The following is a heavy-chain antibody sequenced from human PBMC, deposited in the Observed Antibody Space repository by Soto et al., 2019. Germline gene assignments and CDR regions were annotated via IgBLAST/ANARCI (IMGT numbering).Heavy chain of an antibody. CDR1: GFTFSSYA. D-gene: IGHD6-13*01. CDR2: ISGSGGST. Sequence: GGSLRLSCAASGFTFSSYAMSWVRQAPGKGLEWVSAISGSGGSTYYADSVKGRFTISRDNSKNTLYLQMNSLRAEDTAVYYCAKNIKQLTMAEYFQHWGQGTLVTVSS. CDR3: AKNIKQLTMAEYFQH. J-gene: IGHJ1*01. V-gene: IGHV3-23*01.